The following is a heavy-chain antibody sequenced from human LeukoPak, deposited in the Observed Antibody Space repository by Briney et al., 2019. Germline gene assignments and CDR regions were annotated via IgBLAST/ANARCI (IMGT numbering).Heavy chain of an antibody. D-gene: IGHD6-13*01. CDR3: ARDGAWYGSSWYNDY. J-gene: IGHJ4*02. CDR1: GGSISSYY. V-gene: IGHV4-4*07. Sequence: SETLSLTCTVSGGSISSYYWSWIRQPAGKGLEWIGRIYTSGSTNYNPSLKSRVTMSVDTSKNHFSLKLSSVTAADTAVYYCARDGAWYGSSWYNDYWGQGTLVTVSS. CDR2: IYTSGST.